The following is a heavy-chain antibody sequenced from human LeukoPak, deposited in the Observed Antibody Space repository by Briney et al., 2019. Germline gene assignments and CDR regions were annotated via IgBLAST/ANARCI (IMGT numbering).Heavy chain of an antibody. CDR3: AKADTFENYFDS. V-gene: IGHV3-30*18. CDR2: VSPDGSHV. D-gene: IGHD3-9*01. J-gene: IGHJ4*02. Sequence: HPGGSLRLSCEASGFTFSRYGMSWVRQAAGKGLEWVALVSPDGSHVNYADSVKGRFTISRDNSKNMMNLQMNSLTSDDTAVYFCAKADTFENYFDSWGQGTLVTVSS. CDR1: GFTFSRYG.